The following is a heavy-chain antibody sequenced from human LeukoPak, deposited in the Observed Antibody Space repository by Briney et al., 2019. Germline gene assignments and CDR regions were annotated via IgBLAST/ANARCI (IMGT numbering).Heavy chain of an antibody. Sequence: SETLSLTCAVYGGSFSGDYWSWIRQPPGKGLEWIGEINHSGSTNYNPSLKSRVTISVDTSKNQFSLKLSSVTAADTAVYYCARAEGLWFGELLPYYYYYGMDVWGQGTTVTVSS. D-gene: IGHD3-10*01. CDR1: GGSFSGDY. CDR3: ARAEGLWFGELLPYYYYYGMDV. CDR2: INHSGST. V-gene: IGHV4-34*01. J-gene: IGHJ6*02.